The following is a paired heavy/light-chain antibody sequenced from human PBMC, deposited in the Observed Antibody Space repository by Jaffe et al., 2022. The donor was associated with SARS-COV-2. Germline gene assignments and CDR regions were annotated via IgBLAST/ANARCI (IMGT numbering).Heavy chain of an antibody. D-gene: IGHD3-3*01. CDR2: IYYSGST. J-gene: IGHJ6*02. Sequence: QVQLQESGPGLVKPSQTLSLTCTVSGGSISSGGYYWSWIRQHPGKGLEWIGYIYYSGSTYYNPSLKSRVTISVDTSKNQFSLKLSSVTAADTAVYYCARGPVEDNYDFWSGTTLYYYYGMDVWGQGTTVTVSS. V-gene: IGHV4-31*03. CDR1: GGSISSGGYY. CDR3: ARGPVEDNYDFWSGTTLYYYYGMDV.
Light chain of an antibody. CDR3: QALT. V-gene: IGKV1-5*03. Sequence: DIQMTQSPSTLSASVGDRVTITCRASQSISSWLAWYQQKPGKAPKLLIYKASSLESGVPSRFSGSGSGTEFTLTISSLQPDDFATYYCQALTFGGGTKVEIK. CDR1: QSISSW. J-gene: IGKJ4*01. CDR2: KAS.